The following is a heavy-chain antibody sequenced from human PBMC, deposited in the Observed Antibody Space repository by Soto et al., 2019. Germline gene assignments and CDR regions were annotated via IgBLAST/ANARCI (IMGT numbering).Heavy chain of an antibody. Sequence: QVQLQESGPGLVKPSGTLSLTCAVSGGSISSSNWWHWVRQPPGKGLEWIGEIYHSGSTNDNPSLKGRLTISLDKSKKQFSLKLTSVTAADTAVYYCARLAPDSSGWYGFDQWGQGTLVTVSS. CDR1: GGSISSSNW. V-gene: IGHV4-4*02. J-gene: IGHJ4*02. D-gene: IGHD6-19*01. CDR2: IYHSGST. CDR3: ARLAPDSSGWYGFDQ.